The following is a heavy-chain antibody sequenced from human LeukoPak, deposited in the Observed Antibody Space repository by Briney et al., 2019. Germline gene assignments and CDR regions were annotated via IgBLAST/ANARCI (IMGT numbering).Heavy chain of an antibody. CDR2: IYSGGST. J-gene: IGHJ3*02. CDR1: GFTVSSNY. Sequence: GGSLRLSYAASGFTVSSNYMSWVRQAPGKGLEWVSVIYSGGSTYYADSVKGRFTISRHNSKNTLYLQMNSLRAEDTAVYYCARRLKSDYVDAFDIWGQGTMVTVSS. CDR3: ARRLKSDYVDAFDI. D-gene: IGHD4-17*01. V-gene: IGHV3-53*04.